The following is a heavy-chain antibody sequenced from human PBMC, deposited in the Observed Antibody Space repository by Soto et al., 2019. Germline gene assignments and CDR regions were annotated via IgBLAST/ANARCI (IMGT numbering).Heavy chain of an antibody. V-gene: IGHV3-23*01. D-gene: IGHD3-9*01. Sequence: QLLESGGKLVRPGGSLRLSCEASGFTFNRYALSWVRQAPGEGPQWVSSISGGSGGVYYAASVKGRFTISRDNSKNTLYLQMNNLRLEDTGIYYCAKASDGYFDLQVLGGQGTLVTVSS. J-gene: IGHJ4*02. CDR1: GFTFNRYA. CDR3: AKASDGYFDLQVL. CDR2: ISGGSGGV.